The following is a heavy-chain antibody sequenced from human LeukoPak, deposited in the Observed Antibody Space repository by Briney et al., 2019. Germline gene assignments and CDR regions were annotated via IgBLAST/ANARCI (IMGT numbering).Heavy chain of an antibody. J-gene: IGHJ4*02. V-gene: IGHV3-21*01. D-gene: IGHD6-19*01. CDR3: ARELNAVAHS. CDR2: ISSSSSYI. CDR1: GFTFSSYS. Sequence: PGGSLRLSCAASGFTFSSYSLNWVRQAPGKGLEWVSSISSSSSYIYYADSVKGRFTISRDNAKNSLYLQMNSLRAEDTAVYYCARELNAVAHSWGQGTLVTASS.